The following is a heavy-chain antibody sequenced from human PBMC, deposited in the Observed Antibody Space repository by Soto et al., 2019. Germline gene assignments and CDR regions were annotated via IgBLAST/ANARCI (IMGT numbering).Heavy chain of an antibody. CDR2: INPATGAA. J-gene: IGHJ3*02. D-gene: IGHD3-3*01. V-gene: IGHV1-2*02. CDR3: AGRGGVGVAGSAAFDM. CDR1: GYPVTAYY. Sequence: QLHLVQSGAVVKKPGASVTVSCSASGYPVTAYYMHWVRQAPGRGLEWMGGINPATGAAKYTQTCQGRCPMTTVTATITNIMELSGATCGDKACFFCAGRGGVGVAGSAAFDMWGQGTLVSVSS.